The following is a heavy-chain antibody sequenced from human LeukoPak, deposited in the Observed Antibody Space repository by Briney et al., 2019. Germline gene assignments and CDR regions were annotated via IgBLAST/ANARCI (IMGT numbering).Heavy chain of an antibody. Sequence: PGKSLRLSCVASGFNFSAYGIHWVRQAPGEGLEWVAVISYDGRKEIYADSVKGRFTISRDNSKNTLYLQMNSLRREDTAVYYCAKVLQQLAMDYWGQGTLVTVSS. CDR1: GFNFSAYG. CDR3: AKVLQQLAMDY. V-gene: IGHV3-30*18. J-gene: IGHJ4*02. CDR2: ISYDGRKE. D-gene: IGHD6-13*01.